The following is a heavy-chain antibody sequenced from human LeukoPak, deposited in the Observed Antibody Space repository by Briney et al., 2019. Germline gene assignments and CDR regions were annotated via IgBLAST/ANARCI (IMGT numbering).Heavy chain of an antibody. CDR2: INPNSGGT. Sequence: ASVKVSCKASGYTXTGYYMHWVRQAPGQGLEWMGWINPNSGGTNYAQKFQGRVTMTRDTSISTAYMELSRLRSDDTAVYYCAAYYYGSGSRRYFDYWGQGTLVTVSS. CDR1: GYTXTGYY. CDR3: AAYYYGSGSRRYFDY. V-gene: IGHV1-2*02. D-gene: IGHD3-10*01. J-gene: IGHJ4*02.